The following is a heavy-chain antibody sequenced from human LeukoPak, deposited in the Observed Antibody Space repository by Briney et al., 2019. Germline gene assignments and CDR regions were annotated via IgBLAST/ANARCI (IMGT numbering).Heavy chain of an antibody. Sequence: GGSLRLSCATSGFAFSTQGMHWVRQAPGKGLEWVAAIWHDGNNKYYVDSVKGRFTISRDNSKNTVYLQMNSLRVEDTAVYYCARDSGDSSGYYPGYWGQGTLVTVSS. J-gene: IGHJ4*02. CDR1: GFAFSTQG. V-gene: IGHV3-33*01. CDR3: ARDSGDSSGYYPGY. CDR2: IWHDGNNK. D-gene: IGHD3-22*01.